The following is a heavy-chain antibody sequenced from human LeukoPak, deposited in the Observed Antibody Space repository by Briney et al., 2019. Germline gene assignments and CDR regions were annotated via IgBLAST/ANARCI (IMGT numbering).Heavy chain of an antibody. J-gene: IGHJ3*01. CDR2: IKTDGSST. CDR3: ARDFKDRG. CDR1: GFTFSDYW. V-gene: IGHV3-74*03. Sequence: GGSLRLSCTASGFTFSDYWMHWVRQVPGNGLIWVSRIKTDGSSTTYADSVKGRFTISRDNAKNTLYLEMNSLRVEDTAVYYCARDFKDRGWGQGTMVTVSS.